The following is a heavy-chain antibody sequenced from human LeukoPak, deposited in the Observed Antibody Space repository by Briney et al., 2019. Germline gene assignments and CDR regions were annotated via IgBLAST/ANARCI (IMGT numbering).Heavy chain of an antibody. V-gene: IGHV4-28*01. J-gene: IGHJ4*02. Sequence: SETLSLICAVSAYSISSDNWWGWIRQPPGKGLEWIGHIFYSGSTYYNPSLKSRVTLSVDTSKNQFSLKLSSVTAVDTAIYYCATSTRSPYYFDFWGQGTLVTVSS. CDR1: AYSISSDNW. CDR2: IFYSGST. CDR3: ATSTRSPYYFDF.